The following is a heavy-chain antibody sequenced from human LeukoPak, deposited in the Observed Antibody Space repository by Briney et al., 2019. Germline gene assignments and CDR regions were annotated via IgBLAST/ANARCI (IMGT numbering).Heavy chain of an antibody. CDR3: ARQIVGTSWNYYYSYIDV. CDR2: VFHSGNT. Sequence: SETLSLTCSVSGGSITSSLYHWGWLRQPPGKGLEWIGNVFHSGNTYYSPSLQSRVAISVDTSKNQFSLKLTSVTAADTAIHYCARQIVGTSWNYYYSYIDVWGKGTSVSVSS. D-gene: IGHD1-1*01. V-gene: IGHV4-39*01. J-gene: IGHJ6*03. CDR1: GGSITSSLYH.